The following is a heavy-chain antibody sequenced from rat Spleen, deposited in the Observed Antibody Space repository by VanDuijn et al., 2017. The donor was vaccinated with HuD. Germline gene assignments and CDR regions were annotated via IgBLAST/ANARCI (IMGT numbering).Heavy chain of an antibody. D-gene: IGHD3-8*01. CDR1: GFIFSNYW. V-gene: IGHV5-31*01. CDR3: TRGGNPRA. Sequence: EVQLVESGGGLVQPGRSLKLSCVASGFIFSNYWMYWIRQAPGKGLEWVSSINPDGGRTYYPDSVKGRFTISRDNAKNTLYLQMNSLRSEDTATYYCTRGGNPRAWGQGVMVTVSS. J-gene: IGHJ2*01. CDR2: INPDGGRT.